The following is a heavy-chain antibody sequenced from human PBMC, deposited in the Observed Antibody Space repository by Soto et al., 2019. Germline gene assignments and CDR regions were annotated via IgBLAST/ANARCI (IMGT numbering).Heavy chain of an antibody. CDR2: INPNSGGT. CDR1: GYTFTGYY. V-gene: IGHV1-2*04. J-gene: IGHJ6*02. CDR3: ARGCRGYSSGWYYYGMDV. Sequence: ASVKVSCKASGYTFTGYYMHWVRQAPGQGLEWMGWINPNSGGTNYAQKFQGWVTMTRDTSISTAYMELSRLRSDDTAVYYCARGCRGYSSGWYYYGMDVWGQGTTVTVS. D-gene: IGHD6-19*01.